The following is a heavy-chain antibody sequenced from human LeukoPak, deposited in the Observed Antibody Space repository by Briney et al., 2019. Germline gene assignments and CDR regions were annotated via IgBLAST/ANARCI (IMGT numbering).Heavy chain of an antibody. D-gene: IGHD3-22*01. CDR3: ASLKNSYDSSGYLVTDAFDI. CDR2: ISAYNGNT. Sequence: GASVKVSCKASGYTFTSYGISWVRQAPGQGREWMGWISAYNGNTNYAQKLQGRVTMTTDTSTSTAYMELRSLRSDDTAVYYCASLKNSYDSSGYLVTDAFDIWGQGTMVTVSS. V-gene: IGHV1-18*01. CDR1: GYTFTSYG. J-gene: IGHJ3*02.